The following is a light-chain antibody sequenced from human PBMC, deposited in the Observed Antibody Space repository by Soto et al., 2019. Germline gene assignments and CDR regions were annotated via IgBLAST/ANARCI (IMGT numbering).Light chain of an antibody. CDR1: QSVSSSY. J-gene: IGKJ5*01. Sequence: EIVLTQSPGTLSLSPGERATLSCRASQSVSSSYFSWYQQKPGQAPRLLIYGGSRRATGVPDRFSGGGSGTDFTLTISRLEPEDFAVFYCQQYGSAPRTFGQGTRLVIK. CDR3: QQYGSAPRT. V-gene: IGKV3-20*01. CDR2: GGS.